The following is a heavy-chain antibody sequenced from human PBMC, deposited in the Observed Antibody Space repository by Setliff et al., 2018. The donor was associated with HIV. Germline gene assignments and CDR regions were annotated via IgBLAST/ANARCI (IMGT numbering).Heavy chain of an antibody. V-gene: IGHV1-18*01. CDR1: GYTFTSYG. Sequence: ASVKVSCKASGYTFTSYGISWVRQAPGQGLEWMGWINAGNGNTNYAQKFQGRGTLTSDSSISTAYMALSRLRSDDTAAFYCTRDYAHYFDFWGQGTLVTSPQ. CDR3: TRDYAHYFDF. J-gene: IGHJ4*02. CDR2: INAGNGNT. D-gene: IGHD3-16*01.